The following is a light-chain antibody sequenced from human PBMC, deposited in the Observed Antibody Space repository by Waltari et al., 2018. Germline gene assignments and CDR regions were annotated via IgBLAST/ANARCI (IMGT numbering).Light chain of an antibody. CDR2: GNS. CDR3: QSYDSSLSEV. CDR1: SSNIGAGYD. V-gene: IGLV1-40*01. J-gene: IGLJ1*01. Sequence: QSVLTQPPSVSGAPGQRVTISCTGSSSNIGAGYDVHWYQQLPGTAPKLLIYGNSNRPSGVPHRFSGSKSGTSASLAITGLQAEDEADYYGQSYDSSLSEVFGTGTKVTVL.